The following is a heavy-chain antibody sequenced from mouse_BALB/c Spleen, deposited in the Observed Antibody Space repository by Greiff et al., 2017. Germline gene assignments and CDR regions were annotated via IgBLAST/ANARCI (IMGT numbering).Heavy chain of an antibody. CDR2: INSNGGST. Sequence: EVMLVESGGGLVQPGGSLKLSCAASGFTFSSYGMSWVRQTPDKRLELVATINSNGGSTYYPDSVKGRFTISRDNAKNTLYLQMSSLKSEDTAMYYCTRDQGNSAWFAYWGQGTLVTVSA. CDR1: GFTFSSYG. CDR3: TRDQGNSAWFAY. J-gene: IGHJ3*01. V-gene: IGHV5-6-3*01. D-gene: IGHD2-1*01.